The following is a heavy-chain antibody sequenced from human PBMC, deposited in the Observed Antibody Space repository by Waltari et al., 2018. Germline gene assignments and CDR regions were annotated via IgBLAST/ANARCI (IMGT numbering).Heavy chain of an antibody. Sequence: QLQLQESGPGLVKPSETLSLTCTVSGGSISSSSYYWGWTRQPPGKGLEWIGSIYYSGSTYYNPSLKSRVTISVDTSKNQFSLKLSSVTAADTAVYYCARDYGSSWGADYWGQGTLVTVSS. V-gene: IGHV4-39*07. CDR1: GGSISSSSYY. J-gene: IGHJ4*02. D-gene: IGHD6-13*01. CDR3: ARDYGSSWGADY. CDR2: IYYSGST.